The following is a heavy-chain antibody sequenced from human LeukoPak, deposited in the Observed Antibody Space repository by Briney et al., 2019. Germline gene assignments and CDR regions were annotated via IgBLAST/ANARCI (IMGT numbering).Heavy chain of an antibody. CDR2: IIPTFGTA. V-gene: IGHV1-69*13. D-gene: IGHD3-3*01. CDR3: ARAARFLEWFADY. CDR1: GGTFSSYA. Sequence: GASVKVSCKASGGTFSSYAISWVRQAPGQGLEWMGGIIPTFGTANYAQKFQGRVTITADESTSTAYMELSSLRSEDTAVYYCARAARFLEWFADYWGQGTLVTVSS. J-gene: IGHJ4*02.